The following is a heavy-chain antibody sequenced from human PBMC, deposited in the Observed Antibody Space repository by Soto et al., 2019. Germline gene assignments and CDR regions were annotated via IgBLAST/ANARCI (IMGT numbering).Heavy chain of an antibody. CDR2: IYYSGST. D-gene: IGHD2-2*01. CDR1: GGSISSSSYY. Sequence: SETLSLTCTVSGGSISSSSYYWGWIRQPPGKGLEWIGSIYYSGSTYYNPSLKSRVTISVDTSKNQFSLKLSSVTAADTAVYYCARFHEFKSEPGRPSYLHFSGQGPLGTVSS. J-gene: IGHJ4*02. CDR3: ARFHEFKSEPGRPSYLHF. V-gene: IGHV4-39*01.